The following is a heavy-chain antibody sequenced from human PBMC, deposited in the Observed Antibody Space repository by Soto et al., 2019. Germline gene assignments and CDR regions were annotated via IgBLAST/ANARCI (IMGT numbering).Heavy chain of an antibody. J-gene: IGHJ5*02. Sequence: ASVKVSCKASGCTFTSYAMHWVRQAPGQRLEWMGWINAGNGNTKYSQKFQGRVTITRDTSASTAYMELSSLRSEDTAVYYCARDRGPTQFFGVANWFDPWGQGTLVTVSS. V-gene: IGHV1-3*01. D-gene: IGHD3-3*01. CDR3: ARDRGPTQFFGVANWFDP. CDR1: GCTFTSYA. CDR2: INAGNGNT.